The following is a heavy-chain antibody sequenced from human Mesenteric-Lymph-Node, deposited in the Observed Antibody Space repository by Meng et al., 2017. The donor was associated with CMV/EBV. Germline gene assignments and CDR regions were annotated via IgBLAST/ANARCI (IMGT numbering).Heavy chain of an antibody. CDR1: GFTFGHSW. D-gene: IGHD3-10*01. CDR3: VREVDGAGNWYFDF. CDR2: TGYGVRDT. J-gene: IGHJ2*01. V-gene: IGHV3-74*01. Sequence: GGSLRLSCAASGFTFGHSWLHWVRQVPGKGLLWVARTGYGVRDTAYADSVKGRFTISRDNAKDILYLEMNTLRADDTGLYYCVREVDGAGNWYFDFWGRGTLVTVSS.